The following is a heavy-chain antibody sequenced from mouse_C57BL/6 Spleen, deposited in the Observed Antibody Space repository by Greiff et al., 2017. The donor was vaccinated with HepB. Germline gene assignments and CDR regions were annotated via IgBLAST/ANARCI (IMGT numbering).Heavy chain of an antibody. CDR3: AGDGRAWFAY. V-gene: IGHV3-6*01. CDR2: ISYDGSN. Sequence: EVQLQESGPGLVKPSQSLSLTCSVTGYSITSGYYWNWIRQFPGNKLEWMGYISYDGSNNYNPSLKNRISITRDTSKNQFFLKLNSVTTEDTATYYCAGDGRAWFAYWGQGTLVTVSA. J-gene: IGHJ3*01. CDR1: GYSITSGYY.